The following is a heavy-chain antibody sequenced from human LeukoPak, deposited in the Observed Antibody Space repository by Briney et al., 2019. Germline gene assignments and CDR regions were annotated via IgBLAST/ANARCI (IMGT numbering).Heavy chain of an antibody. V-gene: IGHV4-59*01. CDR2: IYYSGST. J-gene: IGHJ4*02. D-gene: IGHD3-22*01. CDR3: ARGRYYYDSSGYYKFDY. CDR1: GGSISSYY. Sequence: SSETLSLTCTVSGGSISSYYWSWIRQPPGKGLEWIGYIYYSGSTNYNPSLKSRVTISVDTSKNQFSLKLSSVTAADTAVYYCARGRYYYDSSGYYKFDYWGQGTLVTVSS.